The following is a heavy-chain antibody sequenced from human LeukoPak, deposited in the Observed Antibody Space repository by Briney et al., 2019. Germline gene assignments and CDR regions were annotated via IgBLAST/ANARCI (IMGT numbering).Heavy chain of an antibody. J-gene: IGHJ3*02. CDR3: AREAGDGDQNDAFDI. D-gene: IGHD4-17*01. CDR2: IYYSGST. V-gene: IGHV4-31*02. CDR1: GGSTNNAAYY. Sequence: SETLSLTCSVSGGSTNNAAYYWSWIRQHPGKGLEWIGYIYYSGSTYCNPSLKSRVTISVDTSKNQFSLKLSSVTAADTAVYYCAREAGDGDQNDAFDIWGQGTMVTVSS.